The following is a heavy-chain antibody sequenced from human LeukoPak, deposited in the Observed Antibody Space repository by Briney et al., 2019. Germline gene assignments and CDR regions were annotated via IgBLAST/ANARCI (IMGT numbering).Heavy chain of an antibody. Sequence: SETLSLTCTVSGGSISSYYWSWIRQPAGKGLEWIGRIYTSGSTNYNPSLKSRVTMSVDTSKNQFSLKLSSVTAADTAVYYCARDRAYCSSTSCYGGFDYWGQGTLVTVSS. CDR1: GGSISSYY. CDR3: ARDRAYCSSTSCYGGFDY. V-gene: IGHV4-4*07. CDR2: IYTSGST. D-gene: IGHD2-2*01. J-gene: IGHJ4*02.